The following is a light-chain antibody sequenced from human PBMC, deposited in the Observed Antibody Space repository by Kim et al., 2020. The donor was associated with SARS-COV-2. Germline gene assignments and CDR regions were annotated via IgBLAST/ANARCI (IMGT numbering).Light chain of an antibody. V-gene: IGKV3-20*01. CDR1: QSVTANK. Sequence: EVVLTQSPGTLSLSPGERATLSCRASQSVTANKLAWIQQKSGQAPRFLIYRASSRATGIPDRFSGSGSGTDFTLTISRLEPEDFAVYYCQQYFTAPLTVGGGTKLEI. J-gene: IGKJ4*01. CDR2: RAS. CDR3: QQYFTAPLT.